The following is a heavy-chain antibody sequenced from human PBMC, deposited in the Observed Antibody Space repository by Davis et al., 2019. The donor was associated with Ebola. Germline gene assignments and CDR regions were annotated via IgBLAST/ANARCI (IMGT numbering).Heavy chain of an antibody. Sequence: SLKISCAASGFILSGYAMYWVRQAPGKGLEWVALISFDGSYKNYADSVKGRFTIARDNSKNTLYLQMNSLRVEDTAVYYCARRLSGWYIDFWGQGTLVTVSS. V-gene: IGHV3-30*04. CDR1: GFILSGYA. CDR3: ARRLSGWYIDF. J-gene: IGHJ4*02. CDR2: ISFDGSYK. D-gene: IGHD6-19*01.